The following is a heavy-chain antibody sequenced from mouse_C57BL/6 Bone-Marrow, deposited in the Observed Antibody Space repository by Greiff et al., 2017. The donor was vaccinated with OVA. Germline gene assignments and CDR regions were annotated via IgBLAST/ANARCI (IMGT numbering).Heavy chain of an antibody. D-gene: IGHD1-1*01. J-gene: IGHJ2*01. Sequence: EVQLQQSGPELVKPGASVKISCKASGYTFTDYYMNWVKQSHGKSLEWIGDINPNNGGTSYNQKFKGKATLTVDKSSSTAYMELRSLTSEDSAVYHCARPLRYYFDYWGQGTTLTVSS. V-gene: IGHV1-26*01. CDR3: ARPLRYYFDY. CDR2: INPNNGGT. CDR1: GYTFTDYY.